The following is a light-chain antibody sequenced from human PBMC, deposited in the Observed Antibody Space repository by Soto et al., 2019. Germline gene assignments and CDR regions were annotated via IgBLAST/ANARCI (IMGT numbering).Light chain of an antibody. CDR3: QQRSTWPLT. CDR1: QDITTY. V-gene: IGKV3D-11*01. J-gene: IGKJ4*01. CDR2: DTF. Sequence: IVLTQSPATLYVSPGERATLSCRASQDITTYLAWYQQKPGQPPRLIIYDTFNRASGVPDTFSGSGSGTVFTLTISNVAPDDSATYYCQQRSTWPLTFGRGTKVDIK.